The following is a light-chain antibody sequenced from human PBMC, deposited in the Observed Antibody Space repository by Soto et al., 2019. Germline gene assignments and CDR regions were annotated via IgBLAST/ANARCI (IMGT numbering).Light chain of an antibody. J-gene: IGKJ4*01. V-gene: IGKV3-20*01. CDR3: QQYDSLPIT. Sequence: EIVLTQSPGTLSLSPGERATLSCRASQTVTTSFLAWYQQKPGQAPTLLISGASGRATGVPDRFSGSGSGTDFTLTISRLEPEDFAVYYCQQYDSLPITFGGGTKVDIK. CDR2: GAS. CDR1: QTVTTSF.